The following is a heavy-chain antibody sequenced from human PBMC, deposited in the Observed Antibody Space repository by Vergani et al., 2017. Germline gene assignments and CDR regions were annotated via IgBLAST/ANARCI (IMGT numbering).Heavy chain of an antibody. CDR3: ARFVGGSSGYYLGY. J-gene: IGHJ4*02. CDR1: GYTFTSYY. D-gene: IGHD3-22*01. V-gene: IGHV1-46*01. Sequence: QVQLVQSGAEVKKPGASVKVSCKASGYTFTSYYMHWVRQAPGQGLEWMGIINPSGGSTSYAQKLQGRVTMTTDTSTSTAYMELRSLRSDDTAVYYCARFVGGSSGYYLGYWGQGTLVTVSS. CDR2: INPSGGST.